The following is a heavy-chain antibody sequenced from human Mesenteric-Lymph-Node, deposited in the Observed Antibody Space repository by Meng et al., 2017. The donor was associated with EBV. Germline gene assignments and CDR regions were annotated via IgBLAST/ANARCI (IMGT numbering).Heavy chain of an antibody. J-gene: IGHJ5*02. V-gene: IGHV4-30-4*01. CDR3: AREYDLVRGNNWFDP. CDR2: TYYSGST. CDR1: GVSIGSGGFY. D-gene: IGHD3-10*01. Sequence: QVQCQESGPGLGKPSQTLSLTCAVSGVSIGSGGFYWSWIRQPPGKGLEWIGYTYYSGSTYYNPSLKSRVTISVDTSKNQFSLKLNSVTAADTAVYYCAREYDLVRGNNWFDPWGQGTLVTVSS.